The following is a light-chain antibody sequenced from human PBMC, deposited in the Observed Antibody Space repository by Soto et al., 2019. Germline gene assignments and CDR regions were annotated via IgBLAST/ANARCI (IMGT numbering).Light chain of an antibody. CDR1: QSVSTSN. J-gene: IGKJ1*01. CDR2: GAS. Sequence: EIVLTQSPGTLSSSPGERATLSCRASQSVSTSNLAWYQQKPGQAPRLLIYGASIRATGIPARFSGSGSGTEFTLTISTLQSEDFAIYYCQHYNNWPPWTFGQGTKVDIK. CDR3: QHYNNWPPWT. V-gene: IGKV3-15*01.